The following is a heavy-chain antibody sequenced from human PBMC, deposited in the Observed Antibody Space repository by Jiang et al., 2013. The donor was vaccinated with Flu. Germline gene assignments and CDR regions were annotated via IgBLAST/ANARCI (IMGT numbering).Heavy chain of an antibody. CDR1: GGSISSYY. Sequence: LLKPSETLSLTCTVSGGSISSYYWSWIRQPPGKGLEWIGYIYYSGSTNYNPSLKSRVTISVDTSKNQFSLKLTSVTAADTAMYYCVRVSYVAFFFEYWGQGTLVTVSS. CDR3: VRVSYVAFFFEY. V-gene: IGHV4-59*12. D-gene: IGHD3-16*01. J-gene: IGHJ4*02. CDR2: IYYSGST.